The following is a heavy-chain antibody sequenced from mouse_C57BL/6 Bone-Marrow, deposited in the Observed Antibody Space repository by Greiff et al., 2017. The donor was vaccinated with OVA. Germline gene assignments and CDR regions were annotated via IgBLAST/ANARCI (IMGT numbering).Heavy chain of an antibody. CDR3: ARQTTVVATEDFDY. CDR1: GYTFTSYG. V-gene: IGHV1-81*01. Sequence: LVESGAELARPGASVKLSCKASGYTFTSYGISWVKQRTGQGLEWIGEIYHRSGNTYYNEKFKGKATLTADKSSSTAYMELRSLTSEDSAVYFCARQTTVVATEDFDYWGQGTTLTVSS. D-gene: IGHD1-1*01. CDR2: IYHRSGNT. J-gene: IGHJ2*01.